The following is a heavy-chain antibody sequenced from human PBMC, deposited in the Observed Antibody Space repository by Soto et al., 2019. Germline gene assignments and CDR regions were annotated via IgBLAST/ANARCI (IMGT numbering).Heavy chain of an antibody. V-gene: IGHV5-51*01. CDR2: IYPGDSDT. CDR1: GYSFTSYW. CDR3: ARHLTTTVVTGLHAFDI. Sequence: PGESLKISCKGSGYSFTSYWIGWVRQMPGKGLEWMGIIYPGDSDTRYSPSFQGQVTISADKSISTAYLQWSSLKASDTAMYYCARHLTTTVVTGLHAFDIWGQGTMVTVSS. J-gene: IGHJ3*02. D-gene: IGHD4-17*01.